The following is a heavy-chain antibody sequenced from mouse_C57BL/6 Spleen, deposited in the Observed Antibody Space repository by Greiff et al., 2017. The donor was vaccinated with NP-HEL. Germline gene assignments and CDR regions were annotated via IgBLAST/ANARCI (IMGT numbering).Heavy chain of an antibody. CDR1: GYTFTSYW. CDR2: IHPNSGST. J-gene: IGHJ2*01. CDR3: ARYSHYEYSYFDS. V-gene: IGHV1-64*01. D-gene: IGHD2-4*01. Sequence: VQLQQSGAELVKPGASVKLSCKASGYTFTSYWMHWVKQRPGQGLEWIGMIHPNSGSTNYNEKFKSKATLTVDKSSSTAYMQLSSLTSEDSAVYYCARYSHYEYSYFDSWGQGTTLTVSS.